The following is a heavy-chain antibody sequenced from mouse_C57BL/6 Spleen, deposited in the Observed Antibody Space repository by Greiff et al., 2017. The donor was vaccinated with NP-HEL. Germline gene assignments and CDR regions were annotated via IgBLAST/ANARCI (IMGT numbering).Heavy chain of an antibody. CDR3: ARLGSSYWFAY. CDR1: GYAFSSYW. CDR2: IYPGDGDT. J-gene: IGHJ3*01. Sequence: VQLQQSGAELVKPGASVKISCKASGYAFSSYWMNWVKQRPGKGLEWIGQIYPGDGDTNYNGKFKGKATLTADKSSSPAYMQLSSLTSEDSAVYFCARLGSSYWFAYWGQGTLVTVSA. V-gene: IGHV1-80*01. D-gene: IGHD1-1*01.